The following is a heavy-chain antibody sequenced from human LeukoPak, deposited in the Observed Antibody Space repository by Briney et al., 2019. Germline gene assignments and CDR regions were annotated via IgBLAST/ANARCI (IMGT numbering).Heavy chain of an antibody. D-gene: IGHD1-26*01. V-gene: IGHV3-66*01. J-gene: IGHJ4*02. CDR2: IYSDGST. CDR3: AREFRSGSYYDY. CDR1: GFTVSSNY. Sequence: QAGGSLRLSCAASGFTVSSNYMSWVRQAPGKGLEWVSIIYSDGSTYYADSVKGRFTISRDTSKNTLYLQMNSLRAEDTAVYYCAREFRSGSYYDYWGQGTLVTVAP.